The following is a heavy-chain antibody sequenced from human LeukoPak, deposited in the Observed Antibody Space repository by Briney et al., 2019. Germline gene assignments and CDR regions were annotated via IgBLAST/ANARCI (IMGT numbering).Heavy chain of an antibody. CDR3: ARGGPRTYGSGSYSAFDP. Sequence: ASVTVSCKASGGTFSSYAISWVRQAPGQGLEWMGGIIPIFGTANYAQKFQGRVTITADKSTSTAYMELSSLRSEDTAVYYCARGGPRTYGSGSYSAFDPWGQGTLVTVSS. CDR2: IIPIFGTA. V-gene: IGHV1-69*06. J-gene: IGHJ5*02. CDR1: GGTFSSYA. D-gene: IGHD3-10*01.